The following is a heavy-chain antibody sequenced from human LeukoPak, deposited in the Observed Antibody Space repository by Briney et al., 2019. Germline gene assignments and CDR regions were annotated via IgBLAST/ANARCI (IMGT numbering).Heavy chain of an antibody. V-gene: IGHV3-20*04. D-gene: IGHD3-22*01. CDR2: INWNGGST. CDR1: GFTFDDYG. CDR3: AREGTYYYDSSGYLDY. Sequence: GGSLRLSCAASGFTFDDYGMSWVRQAPGKGLEWASGINWNGGSTGYADSVKGRFTISRDNAKNSLYLQMNSLRAEDTALYYCAREGTYYYDSSGYLDYWGQGTLVTVSS. J-gene: IGHJ4*02.